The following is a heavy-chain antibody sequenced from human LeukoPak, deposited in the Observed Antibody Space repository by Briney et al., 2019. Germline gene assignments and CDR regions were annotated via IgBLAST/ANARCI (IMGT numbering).Heavy chain of an antibody. CDR2: ISSSSSYI. D-gene: IGHD1-1*01. J-gene: IGHJ4*02. CDR3: ARDRGVQLESDFDY. Sequence: GGSLRLSCAASGFTFSSYSMNWVRQAPGKGLEWVSSISSSSSYIYYADSVKGRFTISRDNAKNSLHLQMNSLRAEDTAVYYCARDRGVQLESDFDYWGQGTLVTVSS. CDR1: GFTFSSYS. V-gene: IGHV3-21*01.